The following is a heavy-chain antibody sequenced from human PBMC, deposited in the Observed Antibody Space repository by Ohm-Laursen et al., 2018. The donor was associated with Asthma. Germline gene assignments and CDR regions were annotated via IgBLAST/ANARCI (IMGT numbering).Heavy chain of an antibody. CDR3: ASSRYSYSLA. Sequence: SLRLSCSASGFSVSNNYMSWVRQAPGKGLEGVSVIYSGGQTHYADSVKGRFTVSRDNAKSTLYLQMNSLRPEDTAVYFCASSRYSYSLAWGQGTLVTVSS. D-gene: IGHD3-16*02. V-gene: IGHV3-53*01. J-gene: IGHJ5*02. CDR2: IYSGGQT. CDR1: GFSVSNNY.